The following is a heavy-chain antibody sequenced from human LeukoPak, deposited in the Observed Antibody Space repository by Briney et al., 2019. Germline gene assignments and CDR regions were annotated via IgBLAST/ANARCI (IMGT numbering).Heavy chain of an antibody. J-gene: IGHJ5*02. CDR3: ARRRGSGPYKDWFDP. Sequence: SETLSLTCTVSGDSISTYYWSWTRQPPGKGLEWIGYINYSGRANYNPSLKSRVIMSVDTSTNQFSLKLSSVTAADTAVYYCARRRGSGPYKDWFDPWGRGTLVTVSS. V-gene: IGHV4-59*08. CDR1: GDSISTYY. D-gene: IGHD6-19*01. CDR2: INYSGRA.